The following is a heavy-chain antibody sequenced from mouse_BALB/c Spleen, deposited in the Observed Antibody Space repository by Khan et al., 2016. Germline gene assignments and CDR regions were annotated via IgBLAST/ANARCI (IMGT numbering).Heavy chain of an antibody. V-gene: IGHV1-80*01. CDR3: ARGTPFAN. CDR1: GFAFSSYW. CDR2: IYTGDGET. J-gene: IGHJ3*01. D-gene: IGHD2-14*01. Sequence: QVQLKESGAELVRPGSSVKISCKASGFAFSSYWMNWVKQRPGQGLEWIGQIYTGDGETNYNGKFKGTATLTADKSSSTAYMQLSSLTSEDSVVYFCARGTPFANWGQGTLVTVSA.